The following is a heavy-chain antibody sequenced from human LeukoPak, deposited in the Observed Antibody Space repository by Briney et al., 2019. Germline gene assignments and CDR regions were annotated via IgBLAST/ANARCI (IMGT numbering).Heavy chain of an antibody. D-gene: IGHD3-22*01. CDR2: INPNSGGT. Sequence: ASVKVSCKASGYTFTGYYMHWVRQAPGQGLEWMGWINPNSGGTNYAQKFQGRVTMTRDTSISTAYMELSRLRSDDTAVYYCARVRVYYDSSTLSFDYWGQGTLVTVSS. CDR3: ARVRVYYDSSTLSFDY. V-gene: IGHV1-2*02. CDR1: GYTFTGYY. J-gene: IGHJ4*02.